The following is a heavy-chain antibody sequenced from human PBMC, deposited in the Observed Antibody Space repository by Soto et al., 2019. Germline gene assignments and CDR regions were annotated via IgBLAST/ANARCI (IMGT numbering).Heavy chain of an antibody. J-gene: IGHJ5*02. D-gene: IGHD1-20*01. Sequence: SETLSLTCTVSGGSISSGGYYWSWIRQHPGKGLEWIGYIYYSGSTYYNPSLKSRVTISVDTSKNQFSLKLSSVTAADTAVYYCARAGGGNWNTEGWFDPWGQGTLVTVSS. CDR1: GGSISSGGYY. CDR3: ARAGGGNWNTEGWFDP. V-gene: IGHV4-31*03. CDR2: IYYSGST.